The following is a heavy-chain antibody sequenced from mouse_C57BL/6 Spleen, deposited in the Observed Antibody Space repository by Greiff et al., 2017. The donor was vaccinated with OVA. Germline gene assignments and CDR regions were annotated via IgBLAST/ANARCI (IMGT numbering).Heavy chain of an antibody. CDR1: GYTFTSYW. D-gene: IGHD2-4*01. J-gene: IGHJ4*01. CDR3: AREGLRRDYYAMDY. V-gene: IGHV1-59*01. CDR2: IDPSDSYT. Sequence: QVHVKQPGAELVRPGTSVKLSCKASGYTFTSYWMHWVKQRPGQGLEWIGVIDPSDSYTNYNQKFKGKATLTVDTSSSTAYMQLSSLTSEDSAVYYCAREGLRRDYYAMDYWGQGTSVTVSS.